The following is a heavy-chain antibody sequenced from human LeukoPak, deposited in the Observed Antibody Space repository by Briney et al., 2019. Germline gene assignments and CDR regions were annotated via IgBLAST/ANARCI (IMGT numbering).Heavy chain of an antibody. J-gene: IGHJ5*01. CDR1: GFSFGNYA. CDR2: ISGTGGAT. V-gene: IGHV3-23*01. CDR3: VKDPRDTYGTNWFVS. Sequence: GGSLRLSCVASGFSFGNYAMSWVRQAPGKGLQWVSQISGTGGATWYAGFARDRFTISRDNSKKTLYLQMSGLRVEDTAMYYCVKDPRDTYGTNWFVSWGQGTLLIVAS. D-gene: IGHD2-21*01.